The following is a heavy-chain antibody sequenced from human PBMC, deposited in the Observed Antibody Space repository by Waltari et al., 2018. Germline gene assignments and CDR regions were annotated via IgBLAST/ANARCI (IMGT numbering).Heavy chain of an antibody. CDR2: ISSSGSTI. CDR1: GFTFSSYE. V-gene: IGHV3-48*03. J-gene: IGHJ6*02. Sequence: EVQLVESGGGLVQPGGSLRLSCAASGFTFSSYEMNWVRQAPGKGLEWVSYISSSGSTIYYADSVKGRFTISRDNAKNSLYLQMNSLRAEDTAVYYCAREGTSPKHDGMDVWGQGTTVTVSS. D-gene: IGHD2-2*01. CDR3: AREGTSPKHDGMDV.